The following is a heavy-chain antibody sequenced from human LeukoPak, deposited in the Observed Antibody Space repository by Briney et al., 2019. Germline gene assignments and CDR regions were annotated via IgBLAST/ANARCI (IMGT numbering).Heavy chain of an antibody. CDR2: IMPIFGTA. Sequence: VKXSCKASRGTFSSYAISWVRQAPGQGLEWMGGIMPIFGTANHAQKFQGRVTITTDESTSTAYMELSSLRSEDTAVYYCARSTSYCGGDCYPLDYWGQGTLVTVSS. CDR3: ARSTSYCGGDCYPLDY. D-gene: IGHD2-21*01. CDR1: RGTFSSYA. V-gene: IGHV1-69*13. J-gene: IGHJ4*02.